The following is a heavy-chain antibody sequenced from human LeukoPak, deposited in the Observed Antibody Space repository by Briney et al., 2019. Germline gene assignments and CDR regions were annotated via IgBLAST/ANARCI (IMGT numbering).Heavy chain of an antibody. J-gene: IGHJ4*02. D-gene: IGHD1-26*01. CDR1: GYTLTNFG. Sequence: ASVKVSCKTSGYTLTNFGISWVRQAPGQGLEWMGWISAYSGNTNYVQKFRGRVTMTTDTSTSTVYMELSSLTSDDTAVYYCARDIATIVHQDWGQGTQVTVSS. CDR2: ISAYSGNT. V-gene: IGHV1-18*01. CDR3: ARDIATIVHQD.